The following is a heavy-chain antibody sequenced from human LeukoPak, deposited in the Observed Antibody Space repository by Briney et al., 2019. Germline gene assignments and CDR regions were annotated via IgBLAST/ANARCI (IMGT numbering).Heavy chain of an antibody. CDR3: ARDPGLPGCSGGSCYDRYYYYGMDV. D-gene: IGHD2-15*01. CDR1: GGSFGGYY. CDR2: INHSGST. Sequence: TSETLSLTCAVYGGSFGGYYWSWIRQPPGKGLEWIGEINHSGSTNYNPSLKSRVTISVDTSKNQFSLKLSSVTAADTAVYYCARDPGLPGCSGGSCYDRYYYYGMDVWGQGTTVTASS. J-gene: IGHJ6*02. V-gene: IGHV4-34*01.